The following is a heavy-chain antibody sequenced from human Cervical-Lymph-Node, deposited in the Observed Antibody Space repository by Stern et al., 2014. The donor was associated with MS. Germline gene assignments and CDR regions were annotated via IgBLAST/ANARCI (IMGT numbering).Heavy chain of an antibody. J-gene: IGHJ6*02. V-gene: IGHV4-31*03. Sequence: MQLVESGPGLVKPSQTLSLTCTVSGGSISSGGYYWSWIRQHPGKGLEWIGYIYYSGSTYYNPSLESRATISVDTSKNQFSLMLSSVTAADTAVYYCARVDLRVVRQYGMDVWGQGTTVTVSS. CDR1: GGSISSGGYY. D-gene: IGHD3-10*01. CDR2: IYYSGST. CDR3: ARVDLRVVRQYGMDV.